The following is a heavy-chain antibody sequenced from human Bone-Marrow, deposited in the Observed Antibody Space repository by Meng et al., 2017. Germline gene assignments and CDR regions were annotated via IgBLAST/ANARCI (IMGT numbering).Heavy chain of an antibody. CDR1: GFTFSSYS. J-gene: IGHJ4*02. Sequence: GESLKISCAASGFTFSSYSMNWVRQAPGKGLEWVSSISSSSSYIYYADSVKGRFTISRDNAKNPLYLQMNSLRAEDTAVYYCAKSIVVVVAALNYFDYWGQGTLVTVSS. D-gene: IGHD2-15*01. V-gene: IGHV3-21*04. CDR3: AKSIVVVVAALNYFDY. CDR2: ISSSSSYI.